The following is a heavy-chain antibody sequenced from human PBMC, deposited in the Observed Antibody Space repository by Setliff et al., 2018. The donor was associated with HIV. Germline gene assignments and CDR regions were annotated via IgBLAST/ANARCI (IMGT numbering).Heavy chain of an antibody. D-gene: IGHD3-22*01. V-gene: IGHV4-4*09. J-gene: IGHJ6*03. CDR1: GGSISSYY. Sequence: LSLTCTVSGGSISSYYWSWIRQPPGKGLEWIGYIYTSGSTNYNPSLKSRVTISLDTSKNQFSLKLSSVTAADTAVYFCARQTYYYDNPQYYYYMDVWGKGTTVTVSS. CDR2: IYTSGST. CDR3: ARQTYYYDNPQYYYYMDV.